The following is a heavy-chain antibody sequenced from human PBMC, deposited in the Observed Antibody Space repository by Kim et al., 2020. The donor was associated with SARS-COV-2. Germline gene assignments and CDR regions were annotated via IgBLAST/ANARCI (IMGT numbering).Heavy chain of an antibody. J-gene: IGHJ4*02. Sequence: GGSLRLSCTASGFTFSSYAIHWVRQAPRQGLEWVALISDDGRNKYYDDSVRGRFTISRDYSKNTVSLQMDTLKTGGMAVYRCVTGHIYGHFGLGKLFEYWGQGTLVTVSS. CDR2: ISDDGRNK. D-gene: IGHD3-10*01. CDR3: VTGHIYGHFGLGKLFEY. V-gene: IGHV3-30*03. CDR1: GFTFSSYA.